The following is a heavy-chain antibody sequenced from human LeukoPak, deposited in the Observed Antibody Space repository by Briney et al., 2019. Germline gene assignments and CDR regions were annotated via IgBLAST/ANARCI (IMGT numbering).Heavy chain of an antibody. CDR3: ARLKYCSSTSCYRELTFDY. Sequence: SETLSLTCTVSGGSISSDLYYWNWIRQPAGKGLEWIGRFYYSGSTYYNPSLKSRVTISVDTSKNQFSLKLSSVTAADTAVYYCARLKYCSSTSCYRELTFDYWGQGTLVTVSS. CDR1: GGSISSDLYY. D-gene: IGHD2-2*01. J-gene: IGHJ4*02. V-gene: IGHV4-39*01. CDR2: FYYSGST.